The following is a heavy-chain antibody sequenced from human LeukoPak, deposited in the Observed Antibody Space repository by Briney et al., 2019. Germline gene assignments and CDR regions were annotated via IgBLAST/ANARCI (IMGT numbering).Heavy chain of an antibody. J-gene: IGHJ3*02. CDR3: ARAPPSNGYSYHFDI. CDR1: GFTFSSQW. V-gene: IGHV3-74*01. D-gene: IGHD5-18*01. CDR2: INRDGSGI. Sequence: GGSLRLSCAAPGFTFSSQWMHWVRQAPGKGLVWVSRINRDGSGIIYADSVKGRFTISRDNAKNTLYLQMNSLRAEDTAVYYCARAPPSNGYSYHFDIWGQGTMVTVSS.